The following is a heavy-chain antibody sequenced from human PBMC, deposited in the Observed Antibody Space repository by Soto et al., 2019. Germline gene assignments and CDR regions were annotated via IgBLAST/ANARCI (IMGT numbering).Heavy chain of an antibody. CDR3: ARHKYSSSWFFDS. CDR2: IYYTGYRGSA. J-gene: IGHJ4*02. V-gene: IGHV4-59*01. CDR1: GDSITSYN. D-gene: IGHD6-13*01. Sequence: SETLSLTCIVTGDSITSYNWSWLRQPPGKGLEWIGFIYYTGYRGSASYNPSLKGRGTISMDTSKNQFSLKVNSLTAADTAMYYCARHKYSSSWFFDSWGQGTQVTAPQ.